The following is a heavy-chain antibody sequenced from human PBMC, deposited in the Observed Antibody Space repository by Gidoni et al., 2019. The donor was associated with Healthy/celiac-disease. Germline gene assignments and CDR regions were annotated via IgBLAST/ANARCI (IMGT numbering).Heavy chain of an antibody. CDR1: GFTFSSYG. J-gene: IGHJ3*02. CDR2: ISYDGSNK. D-gene: IGHD6-19*01. Sequence: QVQLVESGGGVVQPGRSLRLSCAASGFTFSSYGMHWVRQAPGKGLEWVAVISYDGSNKYYADSVKGRFTISRDNSKNTLYLQMNSLRAEDTAVYYCAKGGAVAGKAADAFDIWGQGTMVTVSS. V-gene: IGHV3-30*18. CDR3: AKGGAVAGKAADAFDI.